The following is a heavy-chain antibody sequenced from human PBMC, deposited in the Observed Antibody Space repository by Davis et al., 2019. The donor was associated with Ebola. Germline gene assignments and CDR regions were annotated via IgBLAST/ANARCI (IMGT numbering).Heavy chain of an antibody. CDR3: ARIWVVGATSEERVYYYYYGRDV. CDR2: IDWDDDK. D-gene: IGHD1-26*01. CDR1: GFSLSTSGMC. V-gene: IGHV2-70*11. J-gene: IGHJ6*02. Sequence: SGPTLVKPTQTLTLTCTFSGFSLSTSGMCVSWIRHPPGKALEWLASIDWDDDKYYSTSLKARLTISKDTSKNQVVLTMTNMDPVDTATYYCARIWVVGATSEERVYYYYYGRDVWGQGTTVTVSS.